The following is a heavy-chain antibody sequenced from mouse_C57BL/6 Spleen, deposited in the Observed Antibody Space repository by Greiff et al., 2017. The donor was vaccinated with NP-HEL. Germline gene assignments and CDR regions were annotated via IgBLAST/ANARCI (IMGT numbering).Heavy chain of an antibody. V-gene: IGHV1-82*01. CDR3: ARPDSSDWYFDV. CDR2: IYPGDGDT. CDR1: GYAFSSSW. D-gene: IGHD3-2*02. J-gene: IGHJ1*03. Sequence: QVHVKQSGPELVKPGASVKISCKASGYAFSSSWMNWVKQRPGKGLEWIGRIYPGDGDTNYNGKFKGKATLTADKSSSTAYMQLRSLTSEDSAVYFCARPDSSDWYFDVWGTGTTVTVSS.